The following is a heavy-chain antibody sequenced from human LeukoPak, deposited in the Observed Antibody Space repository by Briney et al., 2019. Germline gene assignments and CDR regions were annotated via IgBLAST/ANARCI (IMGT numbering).Heavy chain of an antibody. Sequence: GGSLRHSCAASGFTFSSYSMNWVRQAPGKGLEWVSSISSSSSYIYYADSVKGRFTISRDNAKNSLYLQMNSLRAEDTAVYYCARDIIRSSSWYTYYFDYWGQGTLVTVSS. D-gene: IGHD6-13*01. V-gene: IGHV3-21*01. CDR1: GFTFSSYS. CDR3: ARDIIRSSSWYTYYFDY. J-gene: IGHJ4*02. CDR2: ISSSSSYI.